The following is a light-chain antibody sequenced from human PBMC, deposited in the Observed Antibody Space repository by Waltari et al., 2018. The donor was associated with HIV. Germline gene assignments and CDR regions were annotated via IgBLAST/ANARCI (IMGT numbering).Light chain of an antibody. J-gene: IGLJ2*01. CDR1: ALPKQY. CDR2: KDK. V-gene: IGLV3-25*03. CDR3: QSTDSSGTRI. Sequence: SELTQPPSVSVSPGQTARIPCSGDALPKQYTSWYQQKPGQAPVLVIYKDKERPSGIPERFSGSTSGTTVTLTISGLQAEDEADYYCQSTDSSGTRIFGGGTKLTVL.